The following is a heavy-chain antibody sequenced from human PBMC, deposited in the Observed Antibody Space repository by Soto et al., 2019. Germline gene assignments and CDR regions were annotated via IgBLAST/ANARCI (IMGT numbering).Heavy chain of an antibody. V-gene: IGHV1-69*13. J-gene: IGHJ6*02. Sequence: VKVSCKASGGTFSSYAISWVRQAPGQGLEWMGGIIPIFGTANYAQKFQGRVTITADESTSTAYMELSSLRSEDTAVYYCARDHFGGGYYGMDVWGQGTTVTVSS. CDR3: ARDHFGGGYYGMDV. CDR1: GGTFSSYA. CDR2: IIPIFGTA. D-gene: IGHD3-3*01.